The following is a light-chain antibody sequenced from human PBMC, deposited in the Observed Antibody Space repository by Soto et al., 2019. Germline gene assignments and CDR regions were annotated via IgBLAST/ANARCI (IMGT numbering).Light chain of an antibody. Sequence: QSALTQPASVSGSPGQSITISCTGTSSDVGGYNYVSWYQQHPGKVPKLMIYDVSNRPSGVSNRFSASKSGNTASLTISGLEAEDEAAYYCSSYTSSSSLVFGGGTKVTVL. CDR3: SSYTSSSSLV. CDR2: DVS. CDR1: SSDVGGYNY. V-gene: IGLV2-14*01. J-gene: IGLJ2*01.